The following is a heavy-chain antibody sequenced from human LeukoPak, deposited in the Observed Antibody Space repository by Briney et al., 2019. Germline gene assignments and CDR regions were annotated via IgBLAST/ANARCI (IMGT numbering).Heavy chain of an antibody. CDR2: INHSGST. J-gene: IGHJ4*02. V-gene: IGHV4-34*01. D-gene: IGHD2-15*01. CDR3: ASIGYCSGGSCYGVDY. CDR1: GGSFSGYY. Sequence: SETLSLTCAVYGGSFSGYYWSWIRQPPGKGLEWIGKINHSGSTNYNPSLKSRVTISVDTSKNQFYLKLSSVTAADTAVYYCASIGYCSGGSCYGVDYWGQGTLVTVSS.